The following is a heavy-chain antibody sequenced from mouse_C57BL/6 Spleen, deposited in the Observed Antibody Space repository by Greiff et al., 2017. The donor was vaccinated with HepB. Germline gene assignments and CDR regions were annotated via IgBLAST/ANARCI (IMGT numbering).Heavy chain of an antibody. CDR2: ISYDGSN. D-gene: IGHD1-1*01. CDR3: ARDYGKAMDY. J-gene: IGHJ4*01. Sequence: DVQLVESGPGLVKPSQSLSLTCSVTGYSITSGYYWNWIRQFPGNKLEWMGYISYDGSNNYNPSVKNRISITRDTSKNQFFLKLNSVTTEDTATYYCARDYGKAMDYWGQRTSVTVSS. V-gene: IGHV3-6*01. CDR1: GYSITSGYY.